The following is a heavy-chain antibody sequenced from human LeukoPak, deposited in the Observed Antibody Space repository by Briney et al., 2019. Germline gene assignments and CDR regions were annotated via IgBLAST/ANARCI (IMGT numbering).Heavy chain of an antibody. J-gene: IGHJ4*02. CDR1: VRPHSGYR. V-gene: IGHV4-34*01. D-gene: IGHD1-26*01. CDR3: ARGVGKKWEF. Sequence: SETLPHTCGLYVRPHSGYRWSWIRQPPGXXPXWVGEINCSGSTNYXXSLKSRVTISVDTSHNQSPPRVSSVTAADTAVYYCARGVGKKWEFGGQGTLVTVSS. CDR2: INCSGST.